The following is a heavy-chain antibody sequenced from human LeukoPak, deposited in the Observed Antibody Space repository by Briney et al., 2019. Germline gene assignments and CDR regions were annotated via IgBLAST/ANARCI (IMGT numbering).Heavy chain of an antibody. D-gene: IGHD3-10*01. CDR2: INTNTGNP. CDR3: ARDHSLQNSYYYGSGSYRDYYYGMDV. V-gene: IGHV7-4-1*02. J-gene: IGHJ6*02. Sequence: ASVKVSCKASGYTFTSYALGWVRQAPGQGLEWMGWINTNTGNPTYAQGFTGRFVFSLDASVSTAYLQISSLKAEDTAVYYCARDHSLQNSYYYGSGSYRDYYYGMDVWGQGTTVTVSS. CDR1: GYTFTSYA.